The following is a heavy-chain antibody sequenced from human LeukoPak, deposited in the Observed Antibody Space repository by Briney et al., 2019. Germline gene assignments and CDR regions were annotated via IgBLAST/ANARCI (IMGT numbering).Heavy chain of an antibody. CDR3: VKDLYLSGWSSYFDY. Sequence: GGSLRLSCSASGFTFSSYALHWVRQAPGKGLEYVSAISSNGGSTYYADSVKGRFTISRDNSKNTLYLQMSSLRAEDTAVYYCVKDLYLSGWSSYFDYWGQGTLVTVSS. CDR2: ISSNGGST. CDR1: GFTFSSYA. J-gene: IGHJ4*02. V-gene: IGHV3-64D*06. D-gene: IGHD6-19*01.